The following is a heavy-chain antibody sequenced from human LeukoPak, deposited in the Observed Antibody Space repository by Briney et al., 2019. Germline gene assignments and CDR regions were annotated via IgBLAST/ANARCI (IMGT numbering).Heavy chain of an antibody. Sequence: ASVKVSCKASGYTFTGYYMHWVRQAPGQGLEWMGWINPNSGGTNYAQKFQGRVTITRDTSISTAYMELSRLRSDDTAVYYCARDALPRRGYSGYNSFMLKYYFDYWGKGTLVTVSS. J-gene: IGHJ4*02. CDR2: INPNSGGT. V-gene: IGHV1-2*02. CDR3: ARDALPRRGYSGYNSFMLKYYFDY. D-gene: IGHD5-12*01. CDR1: GYTFTGYY.